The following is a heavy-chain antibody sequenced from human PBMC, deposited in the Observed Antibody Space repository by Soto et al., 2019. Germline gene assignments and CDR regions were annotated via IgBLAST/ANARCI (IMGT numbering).Heavy chain of an antibody. V-gene: IGHV4-31*03. Sequence: QVQLQESGPGLVKPSQTLSLTCTVSGGSISSGAYCWSWIRQYPGKGLEWIGYIYYSGSTYYNPSLESRVTISIDTSKNQFSLKLSSVTVADTALYFCAKDPYSSSSDYYYMDVWGKGTTVTVSS. D-gene: IGHD6-6*01. J-gene: IGHJ6*03. CDR2: IYYSGST. CDR1: GGSISSGAYC. CDR3: AKDPYSSSSDYYYMDV.